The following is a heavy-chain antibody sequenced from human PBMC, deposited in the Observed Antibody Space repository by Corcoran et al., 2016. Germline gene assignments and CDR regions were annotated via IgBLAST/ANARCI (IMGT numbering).Heavy chain of an antibody. V-gene: IGHV4-59*08. J-gene: IGHJ3*02. CDR3: ASTTGGYDAFKI. Sequence: QVQLQESGPGLVKPSETLSLTCTVSGGSISSYYWSWIRQPPGKGLEWIGDIYYSGSTNYNPSLKSRVTISVDTPKNQFSLTLSSVTAADTAVYYCASTTGGYDAFKIWGQGTMVTVSS. CDR2: IYYSGST. D-gene: IGHD1-1*01. CDR1: GGSISSYY.